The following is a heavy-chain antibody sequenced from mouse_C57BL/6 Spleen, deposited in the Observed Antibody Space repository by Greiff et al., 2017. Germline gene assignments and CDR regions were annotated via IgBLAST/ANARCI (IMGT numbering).Heavy chain of an antibody. CDR3: TREGYYYGSSYGY. V-gene: IGHV1-15*01. D-gene: IGHD1-1*01. CDR1: GYTFTDYE. CDR2: IDPETGGT. J-gene: IGHJ2*01. Sequence: VQVVESGAELVRPGASVTLSCKASGYTFTDYEMHWVKQTPVHGLEWIGVIDPETGGTAYNQKFKGKAILTADKSSSTAYMELRRLKSEDSAVYYSTREGYYYGSSYGYWGQGTTLTVSS.